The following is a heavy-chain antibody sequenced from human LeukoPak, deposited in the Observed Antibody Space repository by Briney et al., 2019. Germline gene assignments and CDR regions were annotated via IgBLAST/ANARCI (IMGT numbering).Heavy chain of an antibody. V-gene: IGHV3-30*07. CDR1: GFTFTSYA. CDR3: AKTTAGYSSGRYPGWPIDY. D-gene: IGHD6-19*01. Sequence: PGTSLRLSCAASGFTFTSYAFHWVRQAPGKGLEWVAGISYDGRNKYYADSVKGRFTISRDNSKNTVFLQMDSLRAEDTAVYYCAKTTAGYSSGRYPGWPIDYWGQGTLVTVSS. CDR2: ISYDGRNK. J-gene: IGHJ4*02.